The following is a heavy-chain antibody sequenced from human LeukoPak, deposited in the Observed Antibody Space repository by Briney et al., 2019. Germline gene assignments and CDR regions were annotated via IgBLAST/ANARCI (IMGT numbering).Heavy chain of an antibody. CDR1: GGSISSSSYY. Sequence: SETLSLTCTVSGGSISSSSYYWGWIRQPPGKGLEWIGSIYYSGSTYYNPSLKSRVTISVDTSKNQFSLKLSSVTAADTAVYYCARRGIVLMVYAMRSNAFDIWGQGTMVTVSS. J-gene: IGHJ3*02. CDR3: ARRGIVLMVYAMRSNAFDI. D-gene: IGHD2-8*01. V-gene: IGHV4-39*07. CDR2: IYYSGST.